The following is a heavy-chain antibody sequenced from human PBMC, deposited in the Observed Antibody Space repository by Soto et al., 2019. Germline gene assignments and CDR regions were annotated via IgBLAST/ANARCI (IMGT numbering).Heavy chain of an antibody. J-gene: IGHJ3*02. V-gene: IGHV3-15*01. D-gene: IGHD1-1*01. CDR1: GFTFSNAW. CDR3: TTVGLKHDDAFDI. Sequence: GGSLRISCAASGFTFSNAWMSWVRQAPGKGLEWVGRIKSKTDGGTTDYAAPVKGRFTISRDDSKNTLYLQMNSLKTEDTAVYYCTTVGLKHDDAFDIWGQGTMVTVSS. CDR2: IKSKTDGGTT.